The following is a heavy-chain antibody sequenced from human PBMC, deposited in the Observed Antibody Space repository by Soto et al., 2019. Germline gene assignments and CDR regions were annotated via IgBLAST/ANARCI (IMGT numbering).Heavy chain of an antibody. J-gene: IGHJ4*02. Sequence: PSETLSLTCTVSGGSMSTYYWTWMRQAPGKGLEWIGYIYSTGATNYNPSLRSRVSMSIDASKNHFSLKVKSVTAADTAVYFCARAHTGGWYVIDSWGQGTLVTSPQ. CDR2: IYSTGAT. CDR1: GGSMSTYY. V-gene: IGHV4-59*01. D-gene: IGHD6-19*01. CDR3: ARAHTGGWYVIDS.